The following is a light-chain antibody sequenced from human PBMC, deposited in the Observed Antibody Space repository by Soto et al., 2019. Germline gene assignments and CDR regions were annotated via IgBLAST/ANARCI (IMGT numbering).Light chain of an antibody. CDR3: MQALQTPYT. CDR2: LGS. J-gene: IGKJ2*01. Sequence: DIVMTQSPLSLPVIPGEPASISCRSSQSLLHSNGYNYLDWYLQKPGQSPQLLICLGSNRASVVPDRFRGSGSGTDFTLKLSIVEAEDVGVYYCMQALQTPYTFGQGTKLQIK. CDR1: QSLLHSNGYNY. V-gene: IGKV2-28*01.